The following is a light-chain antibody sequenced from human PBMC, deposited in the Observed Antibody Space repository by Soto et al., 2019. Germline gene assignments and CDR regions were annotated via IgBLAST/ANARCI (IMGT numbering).Light chain of an antibody. Sequence: DIQMTQPPSSLSASVGDRVTITCRASQSISNYLNWYQQIPGTAPKLLIYAISNLQSGVPSRFSGSGSGTDFTLTISSLEPEDFATYFCQQTYVTPLSFGGGTKVDIK. CDR3: QQTYVTPLS. CDR1: QSISNY. CDR2: AIS. V-gene: IGKV1-39*01. J-gene: IGKJ4*01.